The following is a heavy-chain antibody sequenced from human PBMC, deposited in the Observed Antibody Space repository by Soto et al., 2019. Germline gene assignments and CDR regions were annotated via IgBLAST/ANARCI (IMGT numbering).Heavy chain of an antibody. D-gene: IGHD3-3*01. CDR2: IIPIFGTA. Sequence: SVKVSCKASGGTFSSYAISWVRQAPGQGLEWMGGIIPIFGTANYAQKFQGRVTITADESTSTAYMELSSLRSEDTAVYYCARTRITIFGVVPYYYGMDVWGQGTTVTVSS. CDR3: ARTRITIFGVVPYYYGMDV. V-gene: IGHV1-69*13. J-gene: IGHJ6*02. CDR1: GGTFSSYA.